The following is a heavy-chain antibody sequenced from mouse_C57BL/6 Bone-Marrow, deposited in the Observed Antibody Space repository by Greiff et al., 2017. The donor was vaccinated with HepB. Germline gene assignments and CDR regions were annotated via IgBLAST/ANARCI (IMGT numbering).Heavy chain of an antibody. Sequence: VQLQESDAELVKPGASVKISCKVSGYTFTDHTIHWMKQRPEQGLEWIGYIYPRDGSTKYNEKFKGKATVTADKSSSTAYMQLNSLTSEDSAVYFCARYGAQAPPWFAYWGQGTLVTVSA. D-gene: IGHD3-2*02. CDR1: GYTFTDHT. CDR3: ARYGAQAPPWFAY. V-gene: IGHV1-78*01. CDR2: IYPRDGST. J-gene: IGHJ3*01.